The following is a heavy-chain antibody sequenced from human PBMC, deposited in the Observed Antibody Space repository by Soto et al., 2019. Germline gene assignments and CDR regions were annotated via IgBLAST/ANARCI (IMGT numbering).Heavy chain of an antibody. CDR1: GFTFSNYA. J-gene: IGHJ4*02. CDR3: AKGGLYISSSWYEGY. Sequence: PGGSLRLSCAASGFTFSNYAMSWVRQAPGKWLEWVSSISGSGGSAYNADSVRGRFTISRDNSKNTLYLQMNSLRAEDTAVYYCAKGGLYISSSWYEGYWGQGTLVTVSS. V-gene: IGHV3-23*01. CDR2: ISGSGGSA. D-gene: IGHD6-13*01.